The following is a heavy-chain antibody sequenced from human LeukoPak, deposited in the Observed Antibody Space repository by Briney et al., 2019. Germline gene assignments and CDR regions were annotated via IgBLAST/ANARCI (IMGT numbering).Heavy chain of an antibody. CDR3: ARPRTAWYSSSSYYYYGMDV. CDR1: GGSISSYY. Sequence: SSETLSLTCTVSGGSISSYYWSWIRQPPGKGLEWIGEINHSGSTNYNPSLKSRVTISVDTSKNQFSLKLSSVTAADTAVYYCARPRTAWYSSSSYYYYGMDVWGQGTTVTVSS. J-gene: IGHJ6*02. D-gene: IGHD6-6*01. V-gene: IGHV4-34*01. CDR2: INHSGST.